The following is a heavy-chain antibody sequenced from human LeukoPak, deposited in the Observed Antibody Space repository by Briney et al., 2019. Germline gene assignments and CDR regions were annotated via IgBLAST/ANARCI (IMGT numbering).Heavy chain of an antibody. CDR2: IKRKSDGGTT. Sequence: GGSLRLSCAASGFTFTSYSMNWVRQAPGKGLEWVGRIKRKSDGGTTDYAAPVKGRFTISRDDSKSILYFQMNSLKTEDTAVYYCTTSGNPSLIDIWGQGTMVTVSS. CDR1: GFTFTSYS. CDR3: TTSGNPSLIDI. D-gene: IGHD1-26*01. J-gene: IGHJ3*02. V-gene: IGHV3-15*07.